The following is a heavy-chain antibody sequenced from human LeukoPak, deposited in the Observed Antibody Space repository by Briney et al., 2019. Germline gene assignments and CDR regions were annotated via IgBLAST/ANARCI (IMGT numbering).Heavy chain of an antibody. V-gene: IGHV1-24*01. J-gene: IGHJ4*02. CDR2: FDPEDDET. CDR3: ATDHSYIAVAGFVNY. D-gene: IGHD6-19*01. CDR1: GYTLTELS. Sequence: GASVKVSCKVSGYTLTELSMHWVRQAPGKGLEWMGGFDPEDDETIYAQKFQGRVTMTEDTSTDTAYMELSSLRSEDTAVYYCATDHSYIAVAGFVNYWGQGTLVTVSS.